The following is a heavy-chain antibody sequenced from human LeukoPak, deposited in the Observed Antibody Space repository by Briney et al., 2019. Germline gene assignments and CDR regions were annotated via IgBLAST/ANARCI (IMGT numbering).Heavy chain of an antibody. CDR3: ARGTGGSGSYQDY. D-gene: IGHD3-10*01. V-gene: IGHV4-34*01. CDR1: GGSFSGYY. Sequence: SETLSLTCAVYGGSFSGYYWSWIRQPPGKGLEWIGEINHSGSTNYNPSLKSRVTISVDTYKNQFSLKLGSVTAADTAVYYCARGTGGSGSYQDYWGQGTLVTVSS. CDR2: INHSGST. J-gene: IGHJ4*02.